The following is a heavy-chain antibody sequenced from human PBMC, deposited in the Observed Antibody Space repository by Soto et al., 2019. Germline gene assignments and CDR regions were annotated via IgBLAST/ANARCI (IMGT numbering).Heavy chain of an antibody. J-gene: IGHJ4*02. CDR3: ARTHSGSYYSVFNY. V-gene: IGHV4-38-2*01. Sequence: SETLSVTCVFSTFSISIGYYWGWIRQSPGKGLEWIASIYRSGTTSYNPSLKSRVTISVDPSKNQFSLMLTAVTAADTAVYYCARTHSGSYYSVFNYWGRGSLVTVSS. CDR1: TFSISIGYY. D-gene: IGHD1-26*01. CDR2: IYRSGTT.